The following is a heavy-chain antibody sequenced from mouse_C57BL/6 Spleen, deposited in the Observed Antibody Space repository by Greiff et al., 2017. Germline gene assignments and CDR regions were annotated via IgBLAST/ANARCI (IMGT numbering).Heavy chain of an antibody. CDR2: INYDGSST. D-gene: IGHD1-1*01. CDR3: ARALYGRFAMDY. CDR1: GFTFSDYY. Sequence: EVMLVESEGGLVQPGSSMKLSCTASGFTFSDYYMAWVRQVPEKGLEWVANINYDGSSTYYLDSLKSRFIISRDNAKNILDLQMSSLKSEDTATYYCARALYGRFAMDYWGQGTSVTVSS. J-gene: IGHJ4*01. V-gene: IGHV5-16*01.